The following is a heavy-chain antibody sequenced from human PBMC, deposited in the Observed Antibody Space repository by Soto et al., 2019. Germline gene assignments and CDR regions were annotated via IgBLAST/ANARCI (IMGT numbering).Heavy chain of an antibody. CDR3: ALNPRFLERLEVDYYYYGMDV. CDR1: GYSFTSYW. CDR2: IDPSDSYT. J-gene: IGHJ6*02. D-gene: IGHD3-3*01. V-gene: IGHV5-10-1*01. Sequence: PGESLKISCKGSGYSFTSYWISWVRQMPGKGLEWMGRIDPSDSYTNYSPSFQGHVTISADKSISTAYLQWSSLKASDTAMYYCALNPRFLERLEVDYYYYGMDVWGQGTTVTVSS.